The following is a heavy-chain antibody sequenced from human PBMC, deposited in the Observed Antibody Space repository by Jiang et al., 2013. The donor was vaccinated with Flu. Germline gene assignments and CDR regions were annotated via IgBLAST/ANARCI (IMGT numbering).Heavy chain of an antibody. CDR2: INNDGRSA. J-gene: IGHJ6*02. Sequence: GLVWVSRINNDGRSAAYADSVKGRFTVSRDNAKNTLYLQMDSLRAEDTGIYYCTRDRIVVVVGASFSMDVWGQGTTVTVSS. V-gene: IGHV3-74*01. CDR3: TRDRIVVVVGASFSMDV. D-gene: IGHD2-15*01.